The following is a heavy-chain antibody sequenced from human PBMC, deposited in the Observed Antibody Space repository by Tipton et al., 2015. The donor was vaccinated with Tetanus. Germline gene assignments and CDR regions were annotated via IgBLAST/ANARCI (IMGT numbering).Heavy chain of an antibody. D-gene: IGHD5-12*01. V-gene: IGHV4-61*08. J-gene: IGHJ4*02. CDR3: ASRGYSGRRQIEDF. CDR1: GGSVSGGGYH. Sequence: TLSLTCTVSGGSVSGGGYHWSWIGQPQGKGLEWIGYSHYSGSTNSNPSLKSRLTISLNTSKNQFSLKLTSVAGGVTAVDYCASRGYSGRRQIEDFWGQGTLVTVFS. CDR2: SHYSGST.